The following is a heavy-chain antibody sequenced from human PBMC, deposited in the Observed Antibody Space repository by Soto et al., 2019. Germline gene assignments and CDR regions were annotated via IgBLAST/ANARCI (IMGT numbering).Heavy chain of an antibody. V-gene: IGHV3-33*01. J-gene: IGHJ6*02. CDR3: ARGTYYDFPYGMDV. CDR1: GFTFSSYG. CDR2: IWYDGSNK. Sequence: GGSLRLSCAASGFTFSSYGMHWVRQAPGKGLEWVAVIWYDGSNKYYADSVKGRFTISRDNSKNTLYLQMNSLRAEDTAVYYCARGTYYDFPYGMDVWGQGTTVTVSS. D-gene: IGHD3-3*01.